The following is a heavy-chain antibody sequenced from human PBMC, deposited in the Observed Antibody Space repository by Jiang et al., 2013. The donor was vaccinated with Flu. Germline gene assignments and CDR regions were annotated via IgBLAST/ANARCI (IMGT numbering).Heavy chain of an antibody. D-gene: IGHD1-14*01. CDR2: INPNSGGT. CDR1: GYTFTGYY. V-gene: IGHV1-2*04. CDR3: AREGTFELQMYYFDY. J-gene: IGHJ4*02. Sequence: EVKKPGASVKVSCKASGYTFTGYYMHWVRQAPGQGLEWMGWINPNSGGTNYAQKFQGWVTMTRDTSISTAYMELSRLRSDDTAVYYCAREGTFELQMYYFDYWGQGTLVTVSS.